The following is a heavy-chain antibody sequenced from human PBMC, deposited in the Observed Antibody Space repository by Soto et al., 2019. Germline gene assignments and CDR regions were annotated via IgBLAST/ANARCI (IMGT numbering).Heavy chain of an antibody. D-gene: IGHD5-18*01. CDR1: GFTFSSYA. Sequence: GGSLRLSCAASGFTFSSYAMSWVRQAPGKGLEWVSAISGSGGSTYYADSVKGRFTISRDNSKNTLYLQMNSLRAEDTAVYYCAKEGAVSYGYPMGAFDIWGQGTMVTVSS. V-gene: IGHV3-23*01. CDR3: AKEGAVSYGYPMGAFDI. CDR2: ISGSGGST. J-gene: IGHJ3*02.